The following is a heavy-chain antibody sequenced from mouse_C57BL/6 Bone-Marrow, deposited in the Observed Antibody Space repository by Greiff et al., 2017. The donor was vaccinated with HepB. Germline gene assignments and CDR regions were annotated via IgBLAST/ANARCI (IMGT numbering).Heavy chain of an antibody. CDR1: GYSITSGYY. V-gene: IGHV3-6*01. CDR2: ISYDGSN. Sequence: DVMLVESGPGLVKPSQSLSLTCSVTGYSITSGYYWNWIRQFPGNKLEWMGYISYDGSNNYNPSLKNRISITRDTSKNQFFLKLNSVTTEDTATYYCARDYYGSPFDYWGQGTTLTVSS. CDR3: ARDYYGSPFDY. J-gene: IGHJ2*01. D-gene: IGHD1-1*01.